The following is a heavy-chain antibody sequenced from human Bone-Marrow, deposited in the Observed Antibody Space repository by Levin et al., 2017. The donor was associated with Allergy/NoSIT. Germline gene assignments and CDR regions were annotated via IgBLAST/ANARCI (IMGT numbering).Heavy chain of an antibody. CDR1: GGSISSSIYY. CDR2: IYNSGST. J-gene: IGHJ3*02. D-gene: IGHD6-19*01. Sequence: TSETLSLTCTVSGGSISSSIYYWTWIRQHPRKGLEWVGYIYNSGSTYYNPSLESRVTISMDTSKNQFSLKLSSVTAADTAVYYCVRDSPDIAVPDDAFDIWGQGTLVTVSS. V-gene: IGHV4-31*02. CDR3: VRDSPDIAVPDDAFDI.